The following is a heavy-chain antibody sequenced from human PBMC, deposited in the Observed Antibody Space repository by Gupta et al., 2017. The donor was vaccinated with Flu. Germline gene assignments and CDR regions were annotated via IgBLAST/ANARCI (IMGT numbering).Heavy chain of an antibody. Sequence: ITSGGSYWSWIRQHPGQGLEWIGYIYHSGTTYYNPSLKSRVSISVNTSKNHFSLNLTSVTAADTAMYYCARRQRWAHLWGGDYFDYWGQGILVTVSS. CDR1: ITSGGSY. CDR2: IYHSGTT. D-gene: IGHD7-27*01. V-gene: IGHV4-31*02. J-gene: IGHJ4*02. CDR3: ARRQRWAHLWGGDYFDY.